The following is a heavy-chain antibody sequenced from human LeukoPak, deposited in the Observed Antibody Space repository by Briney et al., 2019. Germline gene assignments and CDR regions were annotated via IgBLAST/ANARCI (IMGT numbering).Heavy chain of an antibody. Sequence: SGTLSLTCTVSGYSISSAYYWGWIRQPPGKGLEWIGSIYHSGSTYYNPSLRGRVTISVDTSKNQFSLKLNSVTAADTAVYYCARDRVGATAIDYWGQGTLVTVSP. V-gene: IGHV4-38-2*02. CDR3: ARDRVGATAIDY. CDR1: GYSISSAYY. CDR2: IYHSGST. D-gene: IGHD1-26*01. J-gene: IGHJ4*02.